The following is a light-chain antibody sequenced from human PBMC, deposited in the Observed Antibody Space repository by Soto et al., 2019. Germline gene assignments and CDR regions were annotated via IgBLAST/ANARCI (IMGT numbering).Light chain of an antibody. CDR3: QQRSNWPLLT. J-gene: IGKJ4*01. CDR1: QSVSNY. CDR2: DAS. V-gene: IGKV3-11*01. Sequence: EIVLTQSPATLSLSPGERATLSCRASQSVSNYLAWYQQKPGKAPRLLIYDASNRATGIPARFSGSGSGTDFTLTIRSLEPEDFAVYYCQQRSNWPLLTFGGGTKVEIK.